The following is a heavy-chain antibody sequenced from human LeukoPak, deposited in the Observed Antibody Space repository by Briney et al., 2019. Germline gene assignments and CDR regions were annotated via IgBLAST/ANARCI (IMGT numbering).Heavy chain of an antibody. CDR2: IYYSGST. Sequence: SETLSLTCTVSGGSLRRKSYQWGWIRQPPGKGLEWIGSIYYSGSTYYNPSLKSRVTISVDTSKKQFSLKLSSVTAADTCLLLCARRQIWLQLRFFDLWGRGTLVTVSS. V-gene: IGHV4-39*01. J-gene: IGHJ2*01. D-gene: IGHD5-24*01. CDR1: GGSLRRKSYQ. CDR3: ARRQIWLQLRFFDL.